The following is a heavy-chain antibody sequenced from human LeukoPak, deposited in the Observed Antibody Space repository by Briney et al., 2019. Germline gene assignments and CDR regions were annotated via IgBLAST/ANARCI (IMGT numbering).Heavy chain of an antibody. Sequence: GGSLRLSCAASGFTFSSYSMNWVRQAPGKGLEWVSAISGSGGSTYYADSVKGRFTISRDNSKNTLYLQMNSLRAEDTAVYYCAKAEAPETEDWLLFDYWGQGTLVTVSS. CDR1: GFTFSSYS. D-gene: IGHD3-9*01. V-gene: IGHV3-23*01. CDR2: ISGSGGST. CDR3: AKAEAPETEDWLLFDY. J-gene: IGHJ4*02.